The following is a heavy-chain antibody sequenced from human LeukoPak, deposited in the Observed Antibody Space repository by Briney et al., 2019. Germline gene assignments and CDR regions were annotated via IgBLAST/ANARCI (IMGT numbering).Heavy chain of an antibody. D-gene: IGHD2-21*02. CDR3: ARGGPGAWIAY. J-gene: IGHJ4*02. CDR2: ISAFEGGT. Sequence: ASVKVSCKASGDTFTSYGISWRRQAPGVGREWRSWISAFEGGTKFARRFQGRVTLTTDPSTSTASMELRSLRSDDTAVYFCARGGPGAWIAYWGQRPLATVPS. V-gene: IGHV1-18*01. CDR1: GDTFTSYG.